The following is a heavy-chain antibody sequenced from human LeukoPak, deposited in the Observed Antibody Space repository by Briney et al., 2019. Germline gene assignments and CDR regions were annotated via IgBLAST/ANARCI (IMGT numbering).Heavy chain of an antibody. D-gene: IGHD3-10*01. J-gene: IGHJ4*02. CDR1: GYTFTSYD. CDR2: MNPNSGNT. V-gene: IGHV1-8*01. Sequence: ASVKVSCKASGYTFTSYDINWVRQATGQGLEWMGWMNPNSGNTGYAQKFQGRVTMTRNTSISTAHMELSSLRSEDTAVYYCARGLYSGSGSSYWGQGTLVTVSP. CDR3: ARGLYSGSGSSY.